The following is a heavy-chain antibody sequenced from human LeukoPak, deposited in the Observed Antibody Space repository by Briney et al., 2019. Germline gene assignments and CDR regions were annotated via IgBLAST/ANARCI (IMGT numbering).Heavy chain of an antibody. CDR1: GFTFCDYD. CDR2: IRSKAYGGTT. CDR3: TRDFYGSVPLGLSY. J-gene: IGHJ4*02. Sequence: PGGSLRLSCTASGFTFCDYDMSWVRQARGKGGEWVGFIRSKAYGGTTEYAAWVKGRFNISRDEAKMLAYMQMNSLKTEDTAVYYCTRDFYGSVPLGLSYWGQGTLVTVSS. V-gene: IGHV3-49*04. D-gene: IGHD3-10*01.